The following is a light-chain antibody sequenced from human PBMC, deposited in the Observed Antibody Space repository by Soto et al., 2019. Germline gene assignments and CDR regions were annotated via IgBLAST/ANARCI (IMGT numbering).Light chain of an antibody. CDR2: GAS. J-gene: IGKJ1*01. CDR3: QQYDSSPLT. Sequence: PGESATLPCRASQSISSSYLAWYQQKPGQAPRLLIYGASSRATGIPDRFIGSGSGTEFTLTISRLAPEDFAVYYCQQYDSSPLTFGQGTKVDIK. CDR1: QSISSSY. V-gene: IGKV3-20*01.